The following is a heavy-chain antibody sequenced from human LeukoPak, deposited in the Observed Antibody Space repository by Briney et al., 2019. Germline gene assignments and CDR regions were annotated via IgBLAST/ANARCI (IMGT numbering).Heavy chain of an antibody. V-gene: IGHV3-74*01. CDR3: VGVVGAVLWYAFDI. CDR1: GFTFSSYW. CDR2: INSDGSST. D-gene: IGHD2-15*01. Sequence: GGSLRLSCAASGFTFSSYWMHWVRQAPGKGLVWVSRINSDGSSTSYADSVKGRFTISRDNAKNSLYLQMNSLRAEDTAVYYCVGVVGAVLWYAFDIWGQGTMVTVSS. J-gene: IGHJ3*02.